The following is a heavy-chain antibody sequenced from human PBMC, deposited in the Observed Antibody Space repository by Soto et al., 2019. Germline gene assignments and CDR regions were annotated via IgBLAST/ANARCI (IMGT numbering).Heavy chain of an antibody. V-gene: IGHV4-59*02. CDR2: SYYTGST. CDR1: GGTVYTYS. Sequence: SDTLHITRTSSGGTVYTYSWSWFRQPPGKAREWIGYSYYTGSTAYLPSLKSRVTVSGDTSKDQFYRKLASATAADTAVYYCARRYQASGFGTWGQRSLGTVSS. CDR3: ARRYQASGFGT. D-gene: IGHD2-2*01. J-gene: IGHJ5*02.